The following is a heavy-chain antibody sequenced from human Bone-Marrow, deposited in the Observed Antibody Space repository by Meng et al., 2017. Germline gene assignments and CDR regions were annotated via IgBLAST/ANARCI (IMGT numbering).Heavy chain of an antibody. CDR2: MNHSGST. CDR1: GGSFSGYY. J-gene: IGHJ4*02. V-gene: IGHV4-34*01. D-gene: IGHD5-18*01. Sequence: QLQQWGGALVKPSETLALACSVDGGSFSGYYWSWIRQPPGKELEWSGEMNHSGSTNYNPSLKSRVTISVDTSKNQFTLKLSSVTAADTAVYYCARGSWLQLWLQDYWGQGTLVTVSS. CDR3: ARGSWLQLWLQDY.